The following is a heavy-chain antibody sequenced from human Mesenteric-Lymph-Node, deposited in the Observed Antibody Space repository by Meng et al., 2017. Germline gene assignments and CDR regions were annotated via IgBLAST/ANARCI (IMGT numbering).Heavy chain of an antibody. CDR1: GFFFNSYW. D-gene: IGHD2-21*01. J-gene: IGHJ4*02. CDR2: IKHDGSEN. V-gene: IGHV3-7*01. CDR3: ARFRGHCGGGVSLYYFDY. Sequence: GESLKISCAASGFFFNSYWMSWVRQTPGKGLEWVANIKHDGSENYYVDSVKGRFTISRDNAKNSLYLQMNSLRVEDTALYYFARFRGHCGGGVSLYYFDYWGLGTLVTVSS.